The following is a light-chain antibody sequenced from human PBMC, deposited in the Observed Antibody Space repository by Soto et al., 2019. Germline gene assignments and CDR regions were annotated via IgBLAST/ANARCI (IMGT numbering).Light chain of an antibody. CDR3: GSWDSSLSAYV. CDR2: DDN. CDR1: SSDVGGYNY. Sequence: QSVLTQPASVSGSPGQSITISCSGTSSDVGGYNYVSWYQQSPGKAPKLLIYDDNKRPSGIPDRFSGSKSGTSATLGITGFQTGDEADYYCGSWDSSLSAYVFGTGTKVTVL. J-gene: IGLJ1*01. V-gene: IGLV1-51*01.